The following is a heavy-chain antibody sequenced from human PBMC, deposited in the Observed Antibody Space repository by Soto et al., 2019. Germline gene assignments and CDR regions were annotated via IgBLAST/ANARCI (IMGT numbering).Heavy chain of an antibody. J-gene: IGHJ5*02. CDR2: IIPILGIA. CDR3: ARDSRSSSSPWLDP. V-gene: IGHV1-69*04. CDR1: GGTFSSYT. Sequence: GASVKVSCKASGGTFSSYTISWVRQAPGQGLEWMGRIIPILGIANYAQKFQGRVTITADKSTSTAYMELSSLRSEDTAVYYCARDSRSSSSPWLDPWGQGTLVTVSS. D-gene: IGHD6-6*01.